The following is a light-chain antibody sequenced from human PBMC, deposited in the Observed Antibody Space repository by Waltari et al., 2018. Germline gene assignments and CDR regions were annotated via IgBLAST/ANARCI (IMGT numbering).Light chain of an antibody. CDR3: QQYDVLQYT. CDR1: QDITNC. V-gene: IGKV1-33*01. J-gene: IGKJ3*01. Sequence: DIKMTQSSSSLSASAGDRVTITCQASQDITNCLNWYQQKPGQAPKLLIYDASNLKTGVPSRFSGRGFGTDFTFTISSLQPEDVATYYCQQYDVLQYTFGPGTKVNLK. CDR2: DAS.